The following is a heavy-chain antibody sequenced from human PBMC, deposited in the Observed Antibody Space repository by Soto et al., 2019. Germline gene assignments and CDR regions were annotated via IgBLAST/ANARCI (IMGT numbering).Heavy chain of an antibody. J-gene: IGHJ4*02. CDR3: ARKRGLRYFDWSYDY. CDR2: INPNSGGT. Sequence: ASVKVSCKASGYTFTGYYMHWVRQAPGQGLEWMGWINPNSGGTNYAQKFQGRVTMTRDTSISTAYMELSRLRSDDTAVYYCARKRGLRYFDWSYDYWGQGTLVTVSS. D-gene: IGHD3-9*01. CDR1: GYTFTGYY. V-gene: IGHV1-2*02.